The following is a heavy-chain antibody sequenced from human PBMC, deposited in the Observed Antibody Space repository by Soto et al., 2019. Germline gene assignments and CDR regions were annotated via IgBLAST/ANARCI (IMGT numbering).Heavy chain of an antibody. CDR1: GVTFSSYA. Sequence: SVKVSCKASGVTFSSYAISWVRQAPGQGLEWMGGIIPIFGTANYAQKFQGRVTITADESTSTAYMELSSLRSEDTAVYYCARGGYSGYDQPGDYYYGMDVWGQGTTVTVSS. CDR3: ARGGYSGYDQPGDYYYGMDV. CDR2: IIPIFGTA. J-gene: IGHJ6*02. V-gene: IGHV1-69*13. D-gene: IGHD5-12*01.